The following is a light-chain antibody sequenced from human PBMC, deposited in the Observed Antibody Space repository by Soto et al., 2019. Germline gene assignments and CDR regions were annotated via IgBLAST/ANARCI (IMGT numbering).Light chain of an antibody. CDR1: QSVSSSY. J-gene: IGKJ1*01. CDR2: GAS. CDR3: QPYGRPST. V-gene: IGKV3-20*01. Sequence: EIVLTQSPGTLSLSPGERATLSCRASQSVSSSYLAWYQQKPGQAPRLLIYGASSRATGIPDRFSGSGSGTDFTINISRLAPGDSAVSSCQPYGRPSTFGPATKVAIK.